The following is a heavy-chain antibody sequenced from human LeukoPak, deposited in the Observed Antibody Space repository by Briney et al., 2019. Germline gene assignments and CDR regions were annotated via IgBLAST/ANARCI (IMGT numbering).Heavy chain of an antibody. CDR2: INHSGST. J-gene: IGHJ5*02. CDR1: GGSFSGYY. CDR3: ARQRVDYVWGSYRKNWFDP. Sequence: SETLSLTCAVYGGSFSGYYWSWIRQPPGKGLEWIGEINHSGSTNYNPSLKSRVTISVDTSKNQFSLKLSSVTAADTAVYYCARQRVDYVWGSYRKNWFDPWGQGTLVTVSS. V-gene: IGHV4-34*01. D-gene: IGHD3-16*02.